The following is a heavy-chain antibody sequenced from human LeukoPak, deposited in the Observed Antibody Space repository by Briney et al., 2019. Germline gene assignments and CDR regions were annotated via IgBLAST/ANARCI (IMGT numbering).Heavy chain of an antibody. CDR2: INPSGGST. V-gene: IGHV1-46*01. J-gene: IGHJ5*02. D-gene: IGHD2-2*01. Sequence: ASVKVSCKASGYTFTSYYMHWVRQAPGQGLEWMGIINPSGGSTSYAQKFQGRVTMTRDTSTSTVYMELSSLRSEDTAVYYCARERRPSSTSCYGSSCVDWFDPWGQGTLVTVSS. CDR1: GYTFTSYY. CDR3: ARERRPSSTSCYGSSCVDWFDP.